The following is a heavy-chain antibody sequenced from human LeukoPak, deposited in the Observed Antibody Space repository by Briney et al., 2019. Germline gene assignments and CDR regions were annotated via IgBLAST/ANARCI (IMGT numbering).Heavy chain of an antibody. CDR1: GGSISSYY. J-gene: IGHJ6*03. Sequence: SSETLSLTCTVSGGSISSYYWSWIRQPPGKGLEWIGYIYYSGSTNYNPSLKSRVTISVDTSKNQFSLKLSSVTAADTAVYYCARVRYSSSSGFSYYYYMDVWGKGTTVTVSS. CDR2: IYYSGST. V-gene: IGHV4-59*01. D-gene: IGHD6-6*01. CDR3: ARVRYSSSSGFSYYYYMDV.